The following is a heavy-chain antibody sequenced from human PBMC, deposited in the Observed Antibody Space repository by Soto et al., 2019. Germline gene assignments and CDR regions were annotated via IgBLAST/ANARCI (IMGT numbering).Heavy chain of an antibody. CDR1: GFTFSSYS. D-gene: IGHD3-10*01. J-gene: IGHJ6*02. CDR2: ISSSSSYI. V-gene: IGHV3-21*01. Sequence: GGSLRLSCAASGFTFSSYSMNWVRQAPGKGLEWVSSISSSSSYIYYADSVKGRFTISRDNAKNSLYLQMNSLRAEDTAVYYCARDATIGGRGVIYYGMDVWGQGTTVTVSS. CDR3: ARDATIGGRGVIYYGMDV.